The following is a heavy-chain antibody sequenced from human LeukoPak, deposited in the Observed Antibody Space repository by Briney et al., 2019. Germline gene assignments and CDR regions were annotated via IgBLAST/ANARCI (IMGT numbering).Heavy chain of an antibody. CDR3: ASHSYGSVSPIDY. Sequence: SETLSLTCTVSGGSLSSYYWSWIRQPPGKGRGGIGYIYYSGSTNYNPPLKSRVTISVDTSKNQFSLKLSSVTAADTAVYYCASHSYGSVSPIDYWGQGTLVTVSS. V-gene: IGHV4-59*08. J-gene: IGHJ4*02. CDR2: IYYSGST. CDR1: GGSLSSYY. D-gene: IGHD5-18*01.